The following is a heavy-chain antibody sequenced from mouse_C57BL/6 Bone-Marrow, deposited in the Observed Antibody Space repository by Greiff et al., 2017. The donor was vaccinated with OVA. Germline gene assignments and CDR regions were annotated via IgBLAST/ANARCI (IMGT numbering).Heavy chain of an antibody. Sequence: EVKLMESGPGLVKPSQSLSLTCSVTGYSITSGYYWNWIRQFPGNKLELMGYISYDGSNNYNPSLKNRISITRDTSKNQFFLKLNSVTTEDTATYYCARDPFHYYGSSYWYFDVWGTGTTVTVSS. CDR3: ARDPFHYYGSSYWYFDV. CDR2: ISYDGSN. CDR1: GYSITSGYY. D-gene: IGHD1-1*01. V-gene: IGHV3-6*01. J-gene: IGHJ1*03.